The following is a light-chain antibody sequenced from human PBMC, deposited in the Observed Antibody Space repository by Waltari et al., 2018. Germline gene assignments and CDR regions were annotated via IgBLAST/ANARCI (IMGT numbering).Light chain of an antibody. CDR1: QSLLHTNNKNY. Sequence: DIVVTQSPASLAVSLGERATINCKSSQSLLHTNNKNYLAWYQLRPGPPPKLLICWASTRESGVPGRFSGSGSGTDFTLTISGLQAEDVAVYYCQQYYSTPNTFGQGTKLEIK. J-gene: IGKJ2*01. CDR2: WAS. V-gene: IGKV4-1*01. CDR3: QQYYSTPNT.